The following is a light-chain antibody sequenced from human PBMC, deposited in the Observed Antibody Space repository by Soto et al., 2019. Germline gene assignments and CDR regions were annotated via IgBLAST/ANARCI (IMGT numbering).Light chain of an antibody. CDR3: CSYAGSSTWGV. V-gene: IGLV2-23*01. CDR2: EGS. J-gene: IGLJ2*01. Sequence: QSALTQPASVSGSPGQSITISSTGTSSDVGSYNLVSWYQQHPGKAPKLMIYEGSKRPSGVSNRFSGSKSGNTASLTISGLQAEDEADYYCCSYAGSSTWGVFGGGTKLTVL. CDR1: SSDVGSYNL.